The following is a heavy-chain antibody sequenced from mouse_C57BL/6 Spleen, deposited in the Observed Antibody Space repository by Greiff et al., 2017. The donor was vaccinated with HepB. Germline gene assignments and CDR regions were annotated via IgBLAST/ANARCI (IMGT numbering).Heavy chain of an antibody. V-gene: IGHV14-2*01. CDR3: ARDYYGSRSGYFDV. Sequence: EVQLQQSGAELVKPGASVKLSCTASGFNIKDYYMHWVKQRTGQGLEWIGRIDPEDGDTKYAPKFQGKATITADTSSNTAYLQLSSLTSEDTAVYYCARDYYGSRSGYFDVWGTGTTVTVSS. CDR1: GFNIKDYY. CDR2: IDPEDGDT. D-gene: IGHD1-1*01. J-gene: IGHJ1*03.